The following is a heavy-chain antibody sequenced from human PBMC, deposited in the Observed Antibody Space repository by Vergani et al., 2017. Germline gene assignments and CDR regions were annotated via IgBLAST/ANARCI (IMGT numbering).Heavy chain of an antibody. CDR3: TKGSVYYHDSAGHGYDPYTGFDL. Sequence: EVQVVESGGGLVQPGGSLRLSCAASGFTFWTFGMHWVRQGPGKGLEWVSGISWNSGAVDYADSVRGRFTISRDNAKNSLFLEMNSLRFEDTAVYFCTKGSVYYHDSAGHGYDPYTGFDLWGQGTLVTVSS. V-gene: IGHV3-9*01. J-gene: IGHJ3*01. CDR2: ISWNSGAV. D-gene: IGHD5-12*01. CDR1: GFTFWTFG.